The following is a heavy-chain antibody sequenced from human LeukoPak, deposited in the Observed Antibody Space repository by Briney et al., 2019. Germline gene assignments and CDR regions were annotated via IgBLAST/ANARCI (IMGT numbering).Heavy chain of an antibody. CDR1: GFTFSNYW. J-gene: IGHJ4*02. CDR3: AKDEDLWFGELLSLDY. CDR2: IKQDGSEK. D-gene: IGHD3-10*01. Sequence: GGSLRLSCVASGFTFSNYWMSWVRQAPGKGLEWVANIKQDGSEKYYVDSVKGRFTISRDNAKNSLYLQMNSLRAEDTAVYYCAKDEDLWFGELLSLDYWGQGTLVTVSS. V-gene: IGHV3-7*03.